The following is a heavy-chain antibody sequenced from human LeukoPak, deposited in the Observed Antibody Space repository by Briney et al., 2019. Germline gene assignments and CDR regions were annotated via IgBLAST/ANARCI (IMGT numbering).Heavy chain of an antibody. CDR3: AELGITMIGGV. D-gene: IGHD3-10*02. J-gene: IGHJ6*04. Sequence: GGSLRLSCAASGFTFNNYAMHWVRQARGKGLQWVADISYDGSNKYYADSVKGRFTISRDNSKNTLYLQKNSLRAEDTAVYYCAELGITMIGGVWGKGTTVTISS. CDR2: ISYDGSNK. CDR1: GFTFNNYA. V-gene: IGHV3-30*04.